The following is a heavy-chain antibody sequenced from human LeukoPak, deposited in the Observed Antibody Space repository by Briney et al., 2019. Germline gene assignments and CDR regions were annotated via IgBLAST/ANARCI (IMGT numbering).Heavy chain of an antibody. CDR3: ARIAAAGFPLGYFDY. V-gene: IGHV3-53*01. CDR1: GFTVSSNY. J-gene: IGHJ4*02. Sequence: GSLRLSCAASGFTVSSNYMSWVRQAPGKGLEWVSVTYSGGSTYYADSVKGRFTISRGNSKNTLYLQMNSLRAEDTAVYYCARIAAAGFPLGYFDYWGQGTLVTVSS. CDR2: TYSGGST. D-gene: IGHD6-13*01.